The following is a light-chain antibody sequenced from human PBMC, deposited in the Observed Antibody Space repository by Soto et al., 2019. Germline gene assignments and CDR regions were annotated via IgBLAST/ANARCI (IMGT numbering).Light chain of an antibody. J-gene: IGKJ1*01. CDR1: QNINNY. CDR2: KAS. V-gene: IGKV1-16*01. Sequence: DIQMTQSPSSLSASVGDRVTITCQASQNINNYLNWYQQKPGRAPKLLIYKASILESGVPSRFSGSGSGTEFTLTIRSLQPEDFATYFCQEYNNYPWTFGQGTKVDIK. CDR3: QEYNNYPWT.